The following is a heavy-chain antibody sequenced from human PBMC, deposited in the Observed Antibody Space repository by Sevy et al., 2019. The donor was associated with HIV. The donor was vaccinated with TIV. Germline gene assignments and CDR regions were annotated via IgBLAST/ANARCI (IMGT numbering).Heavy chain of an antibody. CDR3: AKRIDYGDYDVRFDP. CDR1: GFTFSSYA. J-gene: IGHJ5*02. D-gene: IGHD4-17*01. V-gene: IGHV3-23*01. Sequence: LSLTCAASGFTFSSYAMSWVRQAPGKGLEWVSAISGSGGSTYYADSVKGRFTISRDNSRNTLYLQMNSLRAEDTAVYYWAKRIDYGDYDVRFDPGGQGTLVTVSS. CDR2: ISGSGGST.